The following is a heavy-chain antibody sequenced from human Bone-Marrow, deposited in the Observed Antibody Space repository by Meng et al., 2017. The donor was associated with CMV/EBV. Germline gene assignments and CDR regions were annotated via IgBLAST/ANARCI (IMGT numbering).Heavy chain of an antibody. CDR2: IKQDGSEK. V-gene: IGHV3-7*01. Sequence: GGSLRLSCAASGFTFSSYWMSWVRQAPGKGLEWVANIKQDGSEKYYVDSVKGRFTISRDNAKNSLYLQMNSLRAEDTAVYYCARGAPAAIWDYYYYGMAVWGQGTTVTGSS. CDR3: ARGAPAAIWDYYYYGMAV. CDR1: GFTFSSYW. J-gene: IGHJ6*01. D-gene: IGHD2-2*01.